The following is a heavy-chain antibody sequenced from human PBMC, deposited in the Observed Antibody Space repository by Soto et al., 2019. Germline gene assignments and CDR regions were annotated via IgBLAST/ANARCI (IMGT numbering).Heavy chain of an antibody. CDR2: INHSGST. D-gene: IGHD2-15*01. J-gene: IGHJ6*02. V-gene: IGHV4-34*01. Sequence: SETLALTCEVYGGCSRGYCWGWVRQPPGKGLQLIGEINHSGSTNYNPSLKSRVTISVDTSKNQFSLKLSSVTAADTAVYYCARVPYCSGGSCYSGSYYGMDVWGQGTTVTVSS. CDR1: GGCSRGYC. CDR3: ARVPYCSGGSCYSGSYYGMDV.